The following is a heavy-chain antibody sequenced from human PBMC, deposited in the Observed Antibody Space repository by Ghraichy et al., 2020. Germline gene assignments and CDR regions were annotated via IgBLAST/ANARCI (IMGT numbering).Heavy chain of an antibody. J-gene: IGHJ3*02. V-gene: IGHV4-39*01. CDR2: IYYSGST. Sequence: SETLSLTCTVSGGSISSSSYYWGWIRQPPGKGLEWIGSIYYSGSTYYNPSLKSRVTISVDTSKNQFSLKLSSVTAADTAVYYCARREGGSLHYYDSSDYPSPDAFDIWGQGTMVTVSS. CDR1: GGSISSSSYY. CDR3: ARREGGSLHYYDSSDYPSPDAFDI. D-gene: IGHD3-22*01.